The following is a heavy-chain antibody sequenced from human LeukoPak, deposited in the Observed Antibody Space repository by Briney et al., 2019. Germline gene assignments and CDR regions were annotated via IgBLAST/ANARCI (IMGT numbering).Heavy chain of an antibody. CDR2: IYTSGST. CDR3: ARQQLARVDGGAFDI. D-gene: IGHD6-13*01. V-gene: IGHV4-4*07. CDR1: GGSISSYY. J-gene: IGHJ3*02. Sequence: PSETLSLTCTVSGGSISSYYWSWIRQPAGKGLEWIGRIYTSGSTNYNPSLKSRVTMSVDTSKNQFSLKLSSVTAADTAVYYCARQQLARVDGGAFDIWGQGTMVTVSS.